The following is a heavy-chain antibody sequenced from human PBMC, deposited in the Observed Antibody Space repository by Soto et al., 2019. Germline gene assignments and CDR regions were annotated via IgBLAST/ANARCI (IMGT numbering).Heavy chain of an antibody. CDR3: ARALITIFGVDDAFDI. CDR2: ISSSSSTI. CDR1: GFTFSSYS. J-gene: IGHJ3*02. Sequence: GGSLRLSCAASGFTFSSYSMNWVRQAPGKGLEWVSYISSSSSTIYYADSVKGRFTISRDNAKNSLYLQMNSLRAEDTAVYYCARALITIFGVDDAFDIWGQGTMVTVSS. V-gene: IGHV3-48*01. D-gene: IGHD3-3*01.